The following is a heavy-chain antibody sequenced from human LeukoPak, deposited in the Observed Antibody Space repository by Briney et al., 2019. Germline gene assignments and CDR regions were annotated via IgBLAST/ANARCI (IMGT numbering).Heavy chain of an antibody. CDR2: IYSGGST. CDR1: GFTVSSNY. Sequence: GGSLRLSCAASGFTVSSNYMSWVRQAPGKGLEWVSVIYSGGSTYYADSVKGRFTISRGNSKNTLYLQMNSLRAEDTAVYYCARGVDTLGYYYYYGMDVWGQGTTVTVSS. CDR3: ARGVDTLGYYYYYGMDV. D-gene: IGHD5-18*01. V-gene: IGHV3-66*01. J-gene: IGHJ6*02.